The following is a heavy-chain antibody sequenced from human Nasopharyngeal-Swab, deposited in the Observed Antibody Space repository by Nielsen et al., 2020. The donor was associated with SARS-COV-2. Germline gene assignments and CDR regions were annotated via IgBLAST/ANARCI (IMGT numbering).Heavy chain of an antibody. J-gene: IGHJ6*02. Sequence: GESLKISCAASGFTFSSYDMHWVRQATGKGPEWVSAIGTAGDTYYPGSVKGRFTISRENAKNSLYLQMNSLGAGDTAVYYCARASPYYYGSGSYSRDYYYGMDVWGQGTTVTVSS. CDR3: ARASPYYYGSGSYSRDYYYGMDV. CDR2: IGTAGDT. D-gene: IGHD3-10*01. CDR1: GFTFSSYD. V-gene: IGHV3-13*01.